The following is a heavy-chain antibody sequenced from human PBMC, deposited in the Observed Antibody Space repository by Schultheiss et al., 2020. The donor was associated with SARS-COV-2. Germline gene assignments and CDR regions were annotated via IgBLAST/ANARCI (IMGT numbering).Heavy chain of an antibody. J-gene: IGHJ3*02. D-gene: IGHD6-19*01. Sequence: SQTLSLTCTVSGGSISSYYWSWIRQPPGKGLEWIGYIYYSGSTNYNPSLKSRVTISVDTSKNQFSLKLSSVTAADTAVYYCARGVAVAGNAFDIWGQGTMVTASS. CDR2: IYYSGST. V-gene: IGHV4-59*01. CDR3: ARGVAVAGNAFDI. CDR1: GGSISSYY.